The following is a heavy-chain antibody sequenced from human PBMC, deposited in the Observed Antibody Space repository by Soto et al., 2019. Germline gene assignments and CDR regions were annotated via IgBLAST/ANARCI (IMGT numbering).Heavy chain of an antibody. CDR3: ARGGGSDSFDY. CDR2: INHLETT. J-gene: IGHJ4*02. V-gene: IGHV4-30-2*01. CDR1: GASITFGGYS. D-gene: IGHD1-26*01. Sequence: TLSLPCTVSGASITFGGYSWSWIRQTPGKGLEWIGYINHLETTFYNPSFESRLTLSIDRAKNQFSLKLHSMSAADRAVYFFARGGGSDSFDYWGQGILVTVSS.